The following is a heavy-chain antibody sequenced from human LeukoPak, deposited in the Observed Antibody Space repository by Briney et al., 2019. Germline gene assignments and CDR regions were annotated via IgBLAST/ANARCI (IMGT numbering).Heavy chain of an antibody. D-gene: IGHD6-19*01. CDR3: AKPITVAGPP. CDR1: GFTFDDYA. J-gene: IGHJ4*02. Sequence: QPGGSLRLSCAASGFTFDDYAMHWVRQAPGKGLEWVSGISWNSGAIGYADSVKGRFTISRDNSKNTLYLQMNSLRAEDTAVYYCAKPITVAGPPWGQGTLVTVSS. CDR2: ISWNSGAI. V-gene: IGHV3-9*01.